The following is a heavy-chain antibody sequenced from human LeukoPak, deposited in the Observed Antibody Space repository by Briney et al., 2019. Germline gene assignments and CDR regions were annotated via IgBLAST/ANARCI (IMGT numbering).Heavy chain of an antibody. V-gene: IGHV3-48*03. CDR1: GFTFSSYE. CDR3: ARDSYTGRGVPFNY. D-gene: IGHD3-10*01. Sequence: PGGSLRLSCAASGFTFSSYEMNWVRQAPGKGLEWVSYISSSGSTIYYADSVKGRFTISRDNAKNSLYLQMNSLRAEDTAVYYCARDSYTGRGVPFNYWGQGTLVTVSS. CDR2: ISSSGSTI. J-gene: IGHJ4*02.